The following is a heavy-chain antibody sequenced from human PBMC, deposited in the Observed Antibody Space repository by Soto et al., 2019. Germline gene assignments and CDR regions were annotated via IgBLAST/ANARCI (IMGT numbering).Heavy chain of an antibody. CDR3: ARDSYCSGGSCYAFYGMDV. V-gene: IGHV6-1*01. CDR2: TYHRSKWYN. D-gene: IGHD2-15*01. CDR1: GDSVSSNSAA. J-gene: IGHJ6*02. Sequence: SQTLSLTCAISGDSVSSNSAAWNWIRQSPSRGLEWLGRTYHRSKWYNDYAVSVKSRITINPDTSKNQFSLQLNSVTPEDTAVYYCARDSYCSGGSCYAFYGMDVWGQGTTVTVS.